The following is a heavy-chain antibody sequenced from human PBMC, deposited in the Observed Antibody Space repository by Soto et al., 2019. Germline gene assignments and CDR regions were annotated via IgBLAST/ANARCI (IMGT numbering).Heavy chain of an antibody. D-gene: IGHD3-16*02. CDR2: INPNSGGT. V-gene: IGHV1-2*02. J-gene: IGHJ4*02. CDR3: AGTKGAYYDYVWGSYRPFDY. CDR1: GYTFTGYY. Sequence: QVQLVQSGAEVKKPGASVKVSCKASGYTFTGYYMHWVRQAPGQGLEWMGWINPNSGGTNYAQKFQGRVTITADESTSTAYMELSSLRSEDTAVYYCAGTKGAYYDYVWGSYRPFDYWGQGTLVTVSS.